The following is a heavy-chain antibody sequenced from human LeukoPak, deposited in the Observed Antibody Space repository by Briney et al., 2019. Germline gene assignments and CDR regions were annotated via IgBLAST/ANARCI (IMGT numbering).Heavy chain of an antibody. J-gene: IGHJ5*02. Sequence: SETLSLTCTVSGGSFSSGSYYWNWIRQPPGKGLEWIGYFYYSGGTNYNPSLKSRVTISVDTSKNQFSLRLSSVTAADTAVYYCARTRRPLRDGIDPWGQGTLVTVSS. V-gene: IGHV4-61*01. CDR2: FYYSGGT. CDR1: GGSFSSGSYY. CDR3: ARTRRPLRDGIDP.